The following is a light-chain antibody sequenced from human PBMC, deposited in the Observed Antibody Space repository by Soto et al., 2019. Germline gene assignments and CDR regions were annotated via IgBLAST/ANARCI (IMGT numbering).Light chain of an antibody. CDR1: SSDVGGYYF. J-gene: IGLJ1*01. Sequence: QSVLTQPASVSGSPGQSITISCTGVSSDVGGYYFVSWYQHHSGKAPKLMIYEGSKRPSGVPDRFSGSKSGNTASLTVSGLQAEDEADYYCSSYAGSNTLYVFGTGTKLTVL. CDR3: SSYAGSNTLYV. CDR2: EGS. V-gene: IGLV2-14*02.